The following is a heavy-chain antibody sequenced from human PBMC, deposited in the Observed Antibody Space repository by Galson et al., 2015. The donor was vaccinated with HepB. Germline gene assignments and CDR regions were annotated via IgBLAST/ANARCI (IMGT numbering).Heavy chain of an antibody. CDR3: ARVDSCSSTSCENFDY. J-gene: IGHJ4*02. Sequence: SLRLSCAASGFTFSSYAMHWVRQAPGKGLEWVAVISYDGSNKYYADSVKGRFTISRDNSKNTLYLQMNSLRAEDTAVYYCARVDSCSSTSCENFDYWGQGTLVTVSS. CDR2: ISYDGSNK. D-gene: IGHD2-2*01. CDR1: GFTFSSYA. V-gene: IGHV3-30-3*01.